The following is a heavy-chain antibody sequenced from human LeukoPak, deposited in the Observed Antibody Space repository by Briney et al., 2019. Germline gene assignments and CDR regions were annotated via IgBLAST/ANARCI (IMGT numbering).Heavy chain of an antibody. CDR2: INYSGST. CDR3: AREGRGGHNFDY. Sequence: SETLSLTCAVSAESFSGYYWNWIRQPPGRGLEWIGEINYSGSTQYHPSLKSRVPMSVDKSKKQVSLKLSSVTVADTAVYYCAREGRGGHNFDYWGEGTLAIVSS. V-gene: IGHV4-34*01. D-gene: IGHD2-15*01. CDR1: AESFSGYY. J-gene: IGHJ4*02.